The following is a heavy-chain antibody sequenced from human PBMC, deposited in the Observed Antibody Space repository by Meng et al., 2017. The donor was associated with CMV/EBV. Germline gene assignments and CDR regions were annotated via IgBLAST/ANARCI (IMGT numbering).Heavy chain of an antibody. J-gene: IGHJ6*02. CDR2: ISSSGSTI. Sequence: LSLTCAASGFTFSSYEMNWVRQAPGKGLEWVSYISSSGSTIYYADSVKGRFTISRDNAKNSLYLQMNSLRAEDTAVYYCAREAGYDFWSGFNYGMDVWGQGTTVTVSS. V-gene: IGHV3-48*03. CDR1: GFTFSSYE. D-gene: IGHD3-3*01. CDR3: AREAGYDFWSGFNYGMDV.